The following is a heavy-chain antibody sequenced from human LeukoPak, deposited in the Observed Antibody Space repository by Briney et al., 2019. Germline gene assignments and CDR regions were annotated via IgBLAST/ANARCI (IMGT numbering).Heavy chain of an antibody. V-gene: IGHV3-66*01. J-gene: IGHJ4*02. CDR3: AKSTGTVAGPDY. D-gene: IGHD6-19*01. Sequence: GGSLRLSCAASGFSFSSYNMNWVRQAPGKGLEWVSVIYSGGSTYYADSVKGRFTISRDNSKNTLYLQMNSLRAEDTAVYYCAKSTGTVAGPDYWGQGTLVTVSS. CDR2: IYSGGST. CDR1: GFSFSSYN.